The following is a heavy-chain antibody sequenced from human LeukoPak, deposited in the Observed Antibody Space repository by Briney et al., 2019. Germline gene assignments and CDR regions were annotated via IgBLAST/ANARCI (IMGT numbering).Heavy chain of an antibody. V-gene: IGHV3-30*04. CDR2: ISYDGSNK. Sequence: GGSLRLSCAASGFTFRSYAMHWVRQAPGKGLEWVALISYDGSNKYYADSVKGRVTISRDNSKNTLYLQMNSLRAEDTAVYYCARTYYDFWSGYSAYYFDYWGQGTLVTVSS. CDR3: ARTYYDFWSGYSAYYFDY. CDR1: GFTFRSYA. J-gene: IGHJ4*02. D-gene: IGHD3-3*01.